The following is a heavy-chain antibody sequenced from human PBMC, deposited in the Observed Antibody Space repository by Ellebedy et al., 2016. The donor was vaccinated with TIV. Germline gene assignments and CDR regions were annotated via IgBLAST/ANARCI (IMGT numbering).Heavy chain of an antibody. CDR2: FGVSGDST. D-gene: IGHD1-14*01. Sequence: PGGSLRLSCAASGFTFSRYAMSWVRQAPGKGLEWVSGFGVSGDSTYYADSVKGRFTISRDNSMNTLYLQMNSLRAEDTAIYFCARGKSGTYIHHAFDSWGRGTLVTVSS. CDR1: GFTFSRYA. CDR3: ARGKSGTYIHHAFDS. J-gene: IGHJ4*02. V-gene: IGHV3-23*01.